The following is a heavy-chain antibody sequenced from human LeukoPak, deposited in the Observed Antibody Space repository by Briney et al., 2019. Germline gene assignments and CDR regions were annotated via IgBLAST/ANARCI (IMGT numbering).Heavy chain of an antibody. J-gene: IGHJ6*03. CDR1: GGSFSGYY. D-gene: IGHD3-3*01. CDR3: ARIYIGTYYDFWSGYRPYYYMDV. CDR2: INHSGST. V-gene: IGHV4-34*01. Sequence: SETLSLTCAVYGGSFSGYYWSWIRQPPGKGLEWIGEINHSGSTNYNPSLKSRVTISVDTSKNQFSLKLSSVTAADTAVYYCARIYIGTYYDFWSGYRPYYYMDVWGRGTTVTVSS.